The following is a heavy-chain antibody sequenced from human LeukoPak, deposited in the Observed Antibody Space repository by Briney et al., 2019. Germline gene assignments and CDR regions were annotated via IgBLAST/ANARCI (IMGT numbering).Heavy chain of an antibody. Sequence: PGGCLRLACAVSGSTSSSHTVGWVRQAPGKGLEWVSYISKSCSTIYYADSVKGRFTISRDKAKNSLYLQMNSLRAEDTAVYYCARDVEGNTAYFDYWGQGTLVTVSS. V-gene: IGHV3-48*01. CDR2: ISKSCSTI. CDR3: ARDVEGNTAYFDY. J-gene: IGHJ4*02. CDR1: GSTSSSHT. D-gene: IGHD2-21*02.